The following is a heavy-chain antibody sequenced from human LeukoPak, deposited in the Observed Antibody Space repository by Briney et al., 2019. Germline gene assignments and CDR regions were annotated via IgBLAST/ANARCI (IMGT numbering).Heavy chain of an antibody. D-gene: IGHD4-23*01. Sequence: GGSLRLSCAASGFTFSTYAMHWVRQAPGKGLEWVAVISYDGSNKYYADSVKGRFTISRDNSKKTLYLQMNSLRAEDTAVYYCARVGGDYWGQGTLVTVSS. J-gene: IGHJ4*02. CDR2: ISYDGSNK. CDR1: GFTFSTYA. CDR3: ARVGGDY. V-gene: IGHV3-30-3*01.